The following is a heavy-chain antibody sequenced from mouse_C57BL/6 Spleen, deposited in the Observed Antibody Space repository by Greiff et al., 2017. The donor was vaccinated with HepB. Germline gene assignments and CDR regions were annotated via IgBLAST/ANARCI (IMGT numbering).Heavy chain of an antibody. Sequence: EVQGVESGGGLVKPGGSLKLSCAASGFTVSDYGMHWVRQAPEKGLEWVAYISSGSSTIYYADTVKGRFTISRDNAKNTLFLQMTSLRSEDTAMYYCARDYYGSSYGDYFDYWGQGTTLTVSS. V-gene: IGHV5-17*01. CDR2: ISSGSSTI. D-gene: IGHD1-1*01. J-gene: IGHJ2*01. CDR3: ARDYYGSSYGDYFDY. CDR1: GFTVSDYG.